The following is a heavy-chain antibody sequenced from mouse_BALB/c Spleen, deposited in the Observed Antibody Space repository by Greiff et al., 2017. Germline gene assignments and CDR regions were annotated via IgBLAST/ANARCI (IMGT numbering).Heavy chain of an antibody. V-gene: IGHV1S56*01. D-gene: IGHD2-4*01. Sequence: VQLQQSGPELVKPGASVRISCKASGYTFTSYYIHWVKQRPGQGLEWIGWIYPGNVNTKYNEKFKGKATLTADKSSSTAYMQLSSLTSEDSAVYFCARGGDYGAWFAYWGQGTLVTVSA. CDR3: ARGGDYGAWFAY. CDR1: GYTFTSYY. J-gene: IGHJ3*01. CDR2: IYPGNVNT.